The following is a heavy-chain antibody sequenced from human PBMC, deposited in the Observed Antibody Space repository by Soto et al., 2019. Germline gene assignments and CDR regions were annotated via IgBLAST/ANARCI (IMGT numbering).Heavy chain of an antibody. J-gene: IGHJ5*02. D-gene: IGHD5-12*01. Sequence: SETLSLTCTVSGGSISSYYWSWIRQPPGKGLEWIGYIYYSGSTNYNPSLKSRVTISVDTSKNQFSLKLSSVTAADTAVYYCARGAPIRWLQPYGNWFDPWGQGTLVTVSS. CDR3: ARGAPIRWLQPYGNWFDP. V-gene: IGHV4-59*01. CDR2: IYYSGST. CDR1: GGSISSYY.